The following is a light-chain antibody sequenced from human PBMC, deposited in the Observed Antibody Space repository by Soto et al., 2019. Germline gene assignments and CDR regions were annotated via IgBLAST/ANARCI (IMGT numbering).Light chain of an antibody. V-gene: IGKV1D-16*01. Sequence: IQMTQSPSSLSASIGDRVTITCRASQGIGVRLAWFQQKPGKAPQYLIQSASTLASGVPSRFSGSGSGTEFSLTINSLQSEDFAVYYCQEYNTWPWTFGQGTKVDNK. CDR3: QEYNTWPWT. CDR2: SAS. J-gene: IGKJ1*01. CDR1: QGIGVR.